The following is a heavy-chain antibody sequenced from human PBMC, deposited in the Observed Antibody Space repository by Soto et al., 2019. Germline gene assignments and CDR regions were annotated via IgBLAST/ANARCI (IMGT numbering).Heavy chain of an antibody. D-gene: IGHD1-1*01. CDR2: ISYYGSNK. CDR1: GFTFSSYA. V-gene: IGHV3-30-3*01. Sequence: GGSLRLSCAASGFTFSSYAMHWVRQAPGKGLEWVAVISYYGSNKYYADSVKGRFTISRDNSKNTLYLQMNSLRAEDTAVYYCARENAAGYYYYGMDVWGQGTTVTVSS. CDR3: ARENAAGYYYYGMDV. J-gene: IGHJ6*02.